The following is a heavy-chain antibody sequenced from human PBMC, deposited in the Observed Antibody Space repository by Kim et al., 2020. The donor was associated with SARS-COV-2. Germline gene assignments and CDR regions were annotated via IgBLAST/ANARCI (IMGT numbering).Heavy chain of an antibody. CDR2: ISGSGGST. V-gene: IGHV3-23*01. Sequence: GGSLRLSCAASGFTFSSYAMSWVRQAPGKGLEWVSAISGSGGSTYYADSVKGRFTISRDNSKNTLYLQMNSLRAEDTAVYYCAKNPPIEWYYDSSGYYYYFDYWGQGTLVTVSS. D-gene: IGHD3-22*01. CDR3: AKNPPIEWYYDSSGYYYYFDY. CDR1: GFTFSSYA. J-gene: IGHJ4*02.